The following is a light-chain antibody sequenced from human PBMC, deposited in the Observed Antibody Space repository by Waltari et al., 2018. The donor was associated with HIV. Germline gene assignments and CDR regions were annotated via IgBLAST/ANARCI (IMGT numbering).Light chain of an antibody. V-gene: IGKV3-15*01. Sequence: ETVMTQSPGTLSVSPGERATLSCRASQSVGRNLGWYQQKPAQAPRLLIYGASTRATGVPARFSGSGSGTEFTLTITSLQSEDFAVYYCQQWNNWQWTFGQGTKVEIK. CDR2: GAS. CDR1: QSVGRN. CDR3: QQWNNWQWT. J-gene: IGKJ1*01.